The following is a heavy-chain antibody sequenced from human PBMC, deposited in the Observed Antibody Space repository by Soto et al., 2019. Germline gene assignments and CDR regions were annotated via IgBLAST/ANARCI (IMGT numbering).Heavy chain of an antibody. Sequence: EVQLVESGGGLVQPGGSLRLSCAASGFTFSSYSMNWVRQAPGKGLEWVSYISSSRSTIYYADSVKGRFTISRDNAKNSLYLQMNSLRDEDTAVYYCARDSYYYDSSGYEQHWYFDLWGRGTLVTVSS. CDR3: ARDSYYYDSSGYEQHWYFDL. CDR2: ISSSRSTI. V-gene: IGHV3-48*02. CDR1: GFTFSSYS. J-gene: IGHJ2*01. D-gene: IGHD3-22*01.